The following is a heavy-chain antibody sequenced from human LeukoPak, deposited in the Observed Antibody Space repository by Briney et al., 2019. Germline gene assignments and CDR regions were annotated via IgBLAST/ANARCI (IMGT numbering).Heavy chain of an antibody. CDR3: ARESDSSGYYPPYYYYYGMDV. Sequence: GGSLRLSCAASGFTFSSYSMNWVRQAPGKGLEWVSYISSSSSTIYYADSVKGRFTISRDNAKNSLYLQMNSLRDEDTAVYYCARESDSSGYYPPYYYYYGMDVWGQGTTVTVSS. V-gene: IGHV3-48*02. D-gene: IGHD3-22*01. CDR2: ISSSSSTI. J-gene: IGHJ6*02. CDR1: GFTFSSYS.